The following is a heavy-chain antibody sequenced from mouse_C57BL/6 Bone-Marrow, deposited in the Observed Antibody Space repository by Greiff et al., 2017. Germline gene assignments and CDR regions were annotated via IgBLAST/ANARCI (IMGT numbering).Heavy chain of an antibody. D-gene: IGHD2-1*01. V-gene: IGHV5-4*01. CDR1: GFTFTSYA. CDR2: ISDGGRYT. CDR3: AREIYYGNYLLAMNY. J-gene: IGHJ4*01. Sequence: EVQLMEPGGGLVKPGGSLKLSCAASGFTFTSYAMSWVRQTPEKRLEWVAIISDGGRYTYYQGNVKGRFTISRDNVKNNLYLQMSHLKTEDTAMYDCAREIYYGNYLLAMNYWGGGNSVTV.